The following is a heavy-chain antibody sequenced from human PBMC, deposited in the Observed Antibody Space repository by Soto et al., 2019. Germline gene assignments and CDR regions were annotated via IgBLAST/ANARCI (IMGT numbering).Heavy chain of an antibody. J-gene: IGHJ6*02. CDR3: ARDSIYDFWSGYYTEDYYYYGMDV. CDR1: GGTFSSYA. D-gene: IGHD3-3*01. V-gene: IGHV1-69*06. Sequence: QVQLVQSGAEVKKPGSSVKVSCKASGGTFSSYAISWVRQAPGQGLEWMGGIIPIFGTANYAQKFQGRVTITADKSTSTAYMELSSLRSEDTAVYYCARDSIYDFWSGYYTEDYYYYGMDVWGQGTTVTVSS. CDR2: IIPIFGTA.